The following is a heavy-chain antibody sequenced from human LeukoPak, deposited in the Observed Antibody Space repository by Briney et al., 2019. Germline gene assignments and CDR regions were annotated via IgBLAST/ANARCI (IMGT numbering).Heavy chain of an antibody. CDR2: INHSGST. CDR3: AIPSEQHSYWYFDL. V-gene: IGHV4-34*01. D-gene: IGHD6-13*01. CDR1: GGSFSGYY. Sequence: SETLSLTCAVYGGSFSGYYWSWIRQPPGKGLEWIGEINHSGSTNYNPSLKSRVTISVDTSKNQFSLKLSSVTAADTAVYYCAIPSEQHSYWYFDLWGRGTLVTVSS. J-gene: IGHJ2*01.